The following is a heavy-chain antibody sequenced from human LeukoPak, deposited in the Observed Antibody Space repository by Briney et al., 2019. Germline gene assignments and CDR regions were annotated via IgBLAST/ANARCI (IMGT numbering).Heavy chain of an antibody. D-gene: IGHD6-13*01. V-gene: IGHV1-69*05. CDR2: IIPIFGTA. CDR3: ARAIAAAGYFDY. Sequence: SVKVSCKASGGTFTSYAISWVRQAPGQGLEWMGRIIPIFGTANYAQKFQGRVTITTDESTSTAYMELSSLRSEDTAVYYCARAIAAAGYFDYWGQGTLVTVSS. J-gene: IGHJ4*02. CDR1: GGTFTSYA.